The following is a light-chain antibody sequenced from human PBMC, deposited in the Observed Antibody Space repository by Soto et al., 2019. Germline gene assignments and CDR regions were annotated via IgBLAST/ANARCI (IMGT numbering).Light chain of an antibody. V-gene: IGKV3-15*01. Sequence: EIVMTQSPATLSVSPGERATLSCRAIQSVSILVAWYQQKPGQAPRLLIHGATTRATGIPARFSGSGSGTDFNLTISGLEPEDFGVYYCQQRSNWPLMYTFGQGTRLEIK. J-gene: IGKJ5*01. CDR3: QQRSNWPLMYT. CDR1: QSVSIL. CDR2: GAT.